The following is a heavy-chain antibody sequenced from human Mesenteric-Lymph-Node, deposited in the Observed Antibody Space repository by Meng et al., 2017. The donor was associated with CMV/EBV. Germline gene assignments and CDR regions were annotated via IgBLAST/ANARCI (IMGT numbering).Heavy chain of an antibody. D-gene: IGHD2-15*01. CDR1: GFTFSSYA. CDR3: AKGEGRPWRAFDI. CDR2: ISGSGGST. V-gene: IGHV3-23*01. J-gene: IGHJ3*02. Sequence: GESLKISCAASGFTFSSYAMSWVRQAPGKGLEWVSAISGSGGSTYYADSVKGRFTISRDNSKNTLYLQMNSLRAEDTAVYYCAKGEGRPWRAFDIWGQGTMVTVSS.